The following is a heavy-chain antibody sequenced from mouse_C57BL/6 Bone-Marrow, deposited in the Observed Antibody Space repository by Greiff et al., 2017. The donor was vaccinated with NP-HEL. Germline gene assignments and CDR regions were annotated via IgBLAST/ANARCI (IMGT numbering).Heavy chain of an antibody. V-gene: IGHV1-15*01. D-gene: IGHD1-1*01. CDR3: TPFITTVVDWYFDV. CDR2: IDPETGGT. J-gene: IGHJ1*03. CDR1: GYTFTDYE. Sequence: QVQLQQSGAELVRPGASVTLSCKASGYTFTDYEMHWVQQTPVHGLEWIGAIDPETGGTAYNQKFQGKAILTADKSSSTAYMELRSLTSEDSAVYYCTPFITTVVDWYFDVWGTGTTVTVSS.